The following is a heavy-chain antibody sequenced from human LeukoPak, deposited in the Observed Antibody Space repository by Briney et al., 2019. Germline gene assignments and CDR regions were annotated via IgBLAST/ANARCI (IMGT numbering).Heavy chain of an antibody. J-gene: IGHJ4*02. D-gene: IGHD6-19*01. Sequence: GGSLRLSCAASRFTVSSSYMNWVRQAPGKGLEWVSLIDSGGYTYYADSVKGRFTISRDNSKNTLHLQMSSLRAEDTAVYYCARGGSGWYAFDSWGQGTLVTVSS. CDR3: ARGGSGWYAFDS. CDR1: RFTVSSSY. V-gene: IGHV3-66*01. CDR2: IDSGGYT.